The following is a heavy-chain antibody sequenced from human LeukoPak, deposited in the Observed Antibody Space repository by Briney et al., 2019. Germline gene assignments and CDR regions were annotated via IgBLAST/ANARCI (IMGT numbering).Heavy chain of an antibody. CDR3: ARTRGAAWGYFDY. Sequence: GESLKISCKGSGYSFTTYWIGWVRQLPGKGLEWMGIIYPGDSDTRYSPSFQGQITISADKSISTAYLQWSSLKASDTAMYYCARTRGAAWGYFDYWGQGTLVTVSS. J-gene: IGHJ4*02. V-gene: IGHV5-51*01. CDR2: IYPGDSDT. CDR1: GYSFTTYW. D-gene: IGHD2-15*01.